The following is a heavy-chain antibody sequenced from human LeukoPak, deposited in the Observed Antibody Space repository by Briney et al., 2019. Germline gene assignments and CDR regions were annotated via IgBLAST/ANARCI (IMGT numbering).Heavy chain of an antibody. D-gene: IGHD3-3*01. Sequence: SETLSLTCTVSYGSISSYYWSWIRQPPGKGLEWIGQIYSSGITNYSPSLKSRVTISVDTSKNQFSLKLSSVTAADTAVYYCARHTPIDYYDFWSGQSPYFDYWGQGTLVTVSS. J-gene: IGHJ4*02. CDR2: IYSSGIT. CDR1: YGSISSYY. V-gene: IGHV4-59*08. CDR3: ARHTPIDYYDFWSGQSPYFDY.